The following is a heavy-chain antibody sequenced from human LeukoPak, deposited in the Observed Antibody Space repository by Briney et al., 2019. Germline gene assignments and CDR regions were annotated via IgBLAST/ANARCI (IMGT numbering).Heavy chain of an antibody. CDR3: ARDSGIRRTPYRPPYYYYGMDV. V-gene: IGHV3-11*01. CDR2: ISSSGSTI. CDR1: GFTFSDYY. D-gene: IGHD3-10*01. J-gene: IGHJ6*02. Sequence: GGSLRLSCAASGFTFSDYYMSWIRQAPGKGLEWVSYISSSGSTIYYADSVKGRFTISRDNAKNSLYLQMNSLRAEDTAVYYCARDSGIRRTPYRPPYYYYGMDVWGQGTTVTVSS.